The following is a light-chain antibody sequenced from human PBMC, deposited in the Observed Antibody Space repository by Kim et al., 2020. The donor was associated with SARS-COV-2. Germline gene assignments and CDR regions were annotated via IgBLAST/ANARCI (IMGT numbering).Light chain of an antibody. V-gene: IGKV1-33*01. Sequence: VFVGDRVTITCQASQDINYYLNWCQQKPGKAPKLLIYDASNLESGVPSRFSGSRSGTNFTLTISNLQPEDIATYYCQQYDNRPAFSFGQGTKLEI. J-gene: IGKJ2*03. CDR1: QDINYY. CDR3: QQYDNRPAFS. CDR2: DAS.